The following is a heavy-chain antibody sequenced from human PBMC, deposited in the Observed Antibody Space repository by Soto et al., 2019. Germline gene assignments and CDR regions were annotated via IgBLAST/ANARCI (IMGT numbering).Heavy chain of an antibody. V-gene: IGHV3-23*01. CDR2: ISGSGGST. CDR3: AKGDCSSTSCYVNPYSSYGMVV. Sequence: GGSLRLSCAASGFTFSSYAMSWVRQAPGKGLEWVSAISGSGGSTYYADSVKGRFTISRDNSKNTLYLQMNSLRAEDTAVYYCAKGDCSSTSCYVNPYSSYGMVVWGQGPTVTVAS. J-gene: IGHJ6*02. D-gene: IGHD2-2*01. CDR1: GFTFSSYA.